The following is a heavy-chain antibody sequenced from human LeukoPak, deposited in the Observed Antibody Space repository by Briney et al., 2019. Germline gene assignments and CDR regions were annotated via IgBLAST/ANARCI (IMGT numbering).Heavy chain of an antibody. Sequence: ASVKVSXKASGYTFTSYGISWVRQAPGQGLEWMGWISAYNGNTNYAQKLQGRVTMTTDTSTSTAYMELRSLRSDDTAVYYCARGSYYYDSSGYYFVWFDPWGQGTLVTVSS. D-gene: IGHD3-22*01. V-gene: IGHV1-18*01. CDR2: ISAYNGNT. CDR1: GYTFTSYG. CDR3: ARGSYYYDSSGYYFVWFDP. J-gene: IGHJ5*02.